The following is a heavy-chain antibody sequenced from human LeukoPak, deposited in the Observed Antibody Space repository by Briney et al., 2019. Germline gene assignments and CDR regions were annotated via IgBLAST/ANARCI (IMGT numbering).Heavy chain of an antibody. V-gene: IGHV3-53*01. CDR3: ARARGSYAFDI. Sequence: GGSLRLSCAASGFTVSSNYMSWVRQAPGKGLEWVSVIYSGGSTYYADSVKGRFTISRDNSKNTLYLQMNSLRAEDTAVYYCARARGSYAFDIWGQGTMVTVSS. CDR1: GFTVSSNY. J-gene: IGHJ3*02. D-gene: IGHD2-15*01. CDR2: IYSGGST.